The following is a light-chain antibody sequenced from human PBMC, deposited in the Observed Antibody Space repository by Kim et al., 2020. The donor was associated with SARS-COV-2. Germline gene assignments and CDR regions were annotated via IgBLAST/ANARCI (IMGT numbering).Light chain of an antibody. J-gene: IGKJ2*01. Sequence: PGDRPTLSCRASQSASSNYLAWYQQKPGQAPRLLIYGASSRATGMPDRFSGSGSETDFTLTISGLEPEDFAVYYCQQYGRPPWYTFGQETKLEIK. V-gene: IGKV3-20*01. CDR3: QQYGRPPWYT. CDR1: QSASSNY. CDR2: GAS.